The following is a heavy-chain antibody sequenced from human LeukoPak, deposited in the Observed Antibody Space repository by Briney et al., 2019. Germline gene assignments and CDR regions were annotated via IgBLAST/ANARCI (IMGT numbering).Heavy chain of an antibody. CDR2: IYYSWST. D-gene: IGHD3-10*01. J-gene: IGHJ6*04. Sequence: SETLSLTCTVSGGSISSGGYYWSWIRQHPGKGLEWIGYIYYSWSTYHNPSLKSRVTISVDTSKNQFSLKLSTVTAADTAVYYCARDAMVRGVPLYYYGMDVWGKGTTVTVSS. CDR3: ARDAMVRGVPLYYYGMDV. V-gene: IGHV4-31*03. CDR1: GGSISSGGYY.